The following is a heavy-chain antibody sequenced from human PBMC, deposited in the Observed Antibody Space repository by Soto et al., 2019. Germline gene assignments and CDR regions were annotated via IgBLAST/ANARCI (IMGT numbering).Heavy chain of an antibody. J-gene: IGHJ2*01. CDR1: GGSISSYY. D-gene: IGHD3-9*01. CDR3: ARCRTYYDILTGYFGVSVPWYFDL. V-gene: IGHV4-59*01. Sequence: PSETLSLTCTVSGGSISSYYWSWIRQPPGKGLEWIGYIYYSGSTNYNPSLKSRVTISVDTSKNQFSLKLSSVTAADTAVYYCARCRTYYDILTGYFGVSVPWYFDLWGRGTLVTVS. CDR2: IYYSGST.